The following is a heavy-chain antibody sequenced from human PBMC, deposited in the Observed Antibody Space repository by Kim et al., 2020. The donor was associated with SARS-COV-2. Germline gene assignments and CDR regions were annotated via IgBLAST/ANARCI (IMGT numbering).Heavy chain of an antibody. J-gene: IGHJ5*02. V-gene: IGHV3-23*01. Sequence: GGSLRLSCAASGFSFSSYAMNWVRQAPGMGLEWVSSISGPGDSTYYTDSVRGRFTISRDNSKDTVFMEINSLRAEDTAIYYCAKGGTYCSTGSCYGPNWFYPWGQGILATVSS. CDR1: GFSFSSYA. D-gene: IGHD2-2*01. CDR2: ISGPGDST. CDR3: AKGGTYCSTGSCYGPNWFYP.